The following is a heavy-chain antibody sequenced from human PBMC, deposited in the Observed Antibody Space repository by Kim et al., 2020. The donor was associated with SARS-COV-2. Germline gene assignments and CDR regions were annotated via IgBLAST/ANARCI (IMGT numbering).Heavy chain of an antibody. J-gene: IGHJ5*02. CDR1: GFTFSSYA. D-gene: IGHD3-10*01. CDR2: ISYDGSNK. Sequence: GGSLRLSCAASGFTFSSYAMHWVRQAPGKGLEWVAVISYDGSNKYYADSVKGRFTISRDNSKNTLYLQMNSLRAEDTAVYYCARDLRPTLPRQTNWFDPWGQGTLVTVSS. V-gene: IGHV3-30*04. CDR3: ARDLRPTLPRQTNWFDP.